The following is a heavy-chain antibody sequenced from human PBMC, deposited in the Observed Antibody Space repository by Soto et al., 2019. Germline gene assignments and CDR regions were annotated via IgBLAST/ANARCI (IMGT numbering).Heavy chain of an antibody. Sequence: GESLKISCKGSGYSFTNYWIGWVRQMPGKGLEWMGIIYPADSDTTYSPCVQGQVTISADKSIRTAYLQWSSVKASYTAMYYCARHPSYRSYGDSGPWFEVWGQGTRDTDS. D-gene: IGHD6-19*01. J-gene: IGHJ5*02. CDR2: IYPADSDT. CDR3: ARHPSYRSYGDSGPWFEV. CDR1: GYSFTNYW. V-gene: IGHV5-51*01.